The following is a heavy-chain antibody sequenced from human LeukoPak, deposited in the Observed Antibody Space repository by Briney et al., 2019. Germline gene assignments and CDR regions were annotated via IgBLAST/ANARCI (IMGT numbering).Heavy chain of an antibody. CDR2: IIPIFGTA. CDR1: GGTFSSYA. Sequence: SVKVSCKASGGTFSSYAISWVRQAPGQGLEWMRRIIPIFGTANYAQKFQGRVTITTDESTSTAYMELSSLRSEDTAVYYCARGGEWEHFDYWGQGTLVAVSS. CDR3: ARGGEWEHFDY. V-gene: IGHV1-69*05. D-gene: IGHD1-26*01. J-gene: IGHJ4*02.